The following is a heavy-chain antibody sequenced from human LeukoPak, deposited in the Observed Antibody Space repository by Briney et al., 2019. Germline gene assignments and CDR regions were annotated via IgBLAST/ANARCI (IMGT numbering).Heavy chain of an antibody. Sequence: GGSLRLSCAASGFTFSSYSMNWVRQAPEKGLEWVSYISSSSSTIYYADSVKGRFTISRDNAKNSLYLQMNSLRADDTAVYYCARFAAGGSYYYYMDVWGKGTTVTVSS. CDR3: ARFAAGGSYYYYMDV. CDR1: GFTFSSYS. D-gene: IGHD6-25*01. J-gene: IGHJ6*03. CDR2: ISSSSSTI. V-gene: IGHV3-48*04.